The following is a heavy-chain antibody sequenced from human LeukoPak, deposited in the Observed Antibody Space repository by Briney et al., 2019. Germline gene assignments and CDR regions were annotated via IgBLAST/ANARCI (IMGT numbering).Heavy chain of an antibody. J-gene: IGHJ4*02. CDR1: GYTFTNYY. V-gene: IGHV1-46*01. Sequence: ASVKVSCKTSGYTFTNYYMHWVRQAPGQGLEWMGIINPSGTSTTYAQKFQGGVTMTRDTSTSTDFMELSSLRPEDTAVYYCARHDLGGTSPFDYWGQGTLVTVSS. CDR2: INPSGTST. D-gene: IGHD4-23*01. CDR3: ARHDLGGTSPFDY.